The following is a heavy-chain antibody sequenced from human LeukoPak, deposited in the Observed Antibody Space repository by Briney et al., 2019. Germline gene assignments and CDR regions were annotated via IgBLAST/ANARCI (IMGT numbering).Heavy chain of an antibody. D-gene: IGHD1-1*01. CDR2: IHPEGNEK. CDR3: ARGDDFSGDY. CDR1: GFTFSNFW. Sequence: PGGSLRLSCAASGFTFSNFWMSWVRQGPGRGLEWVANIHPEGNEKYHVESVEGRFTISRDNIKNSLFLQMHGLRVEDTAVYYCARGDDFSGDYWGQGTLVTVSS. V-gene: IGHV3-7*04. J-gene: IGHJ4*02.